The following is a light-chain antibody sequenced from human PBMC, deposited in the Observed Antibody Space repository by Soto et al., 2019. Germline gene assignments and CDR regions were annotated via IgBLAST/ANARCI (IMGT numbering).Light chain of an antibody. Sequence: DIVMTQSPLSLPVTPGEPASISCRSSQSLLQRDGNNCLEWYVQKPGQSPQLLIYLGSYRASGVPDRFSGSGSGTDFTLEISRVEAEDVGVYYCMQARQSPQTFGQGTKLEIK. CDR3: MQARQSPQT. V-gene: IGKV2-28*01. CDR1: QSLLQRDGNNC. CDR2: LGS. J-gene: IGKJ2*01.